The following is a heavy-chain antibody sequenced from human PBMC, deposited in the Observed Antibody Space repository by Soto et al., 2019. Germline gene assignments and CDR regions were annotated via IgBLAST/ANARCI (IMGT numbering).Heavy chain of an antibody. CDR2: INHSGST. CDR1: GGSFIGYY. J-gene: IGHJ4*02. Sequence: SETLSLTCAVYGGSFIGYYWSWIRQPPGKGLEWIGEINHSGSTNYNTSLKSRVTISVDTSKNQFSLKLSSVTAADTAVYYCARVGLGFVYWGQGTLVTVSS. D-gene: IGHD3-16*01. V-gene: IGHV4-34*01. CDR3: ARVGLGFVY.